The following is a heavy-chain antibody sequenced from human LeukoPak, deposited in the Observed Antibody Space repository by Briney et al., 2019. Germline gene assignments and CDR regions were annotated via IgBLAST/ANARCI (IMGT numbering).Heavy chain of an antibody. D-gene: IGHD3-3*01. Sequence: SETLSLTYTVSGGSISSYYWSWIRQPPRKGLEWIGYIYYSGSTNYNPSLKSRVTISVDTSKNQFSLKLSSVTAADTAVYYCARVLLSNYDFWSGYSNWFDPWGQGTLVTVSS. CDR3: ARVLLSNYDFWSGYSNWFDP. V-gene: IGHV4-59*01. CDR2: IYYSGST. J-gene: IGHJ5*02. CDR1: GGSISSYY.